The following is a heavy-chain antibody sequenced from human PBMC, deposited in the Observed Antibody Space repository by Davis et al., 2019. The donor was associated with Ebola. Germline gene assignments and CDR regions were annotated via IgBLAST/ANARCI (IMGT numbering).Heavy chain of an antibody. J-gene: IGHJ6*02. CDR2: ISSSSSYT. D-gene: IGHD3-10*01. V-gene: IGHV3-21*05. CDR1: GFTFSSYA. CDR3: ARVGAAWPSYYGMDV. Sequence: GESLKISCAASGFTFSSYAMSWVRQAPGKGLEWVSYISSSSSYTNYADSVKGRFTISRDNAKNSLYLQMNSLRAEDTAVYYCARVGAAWPSYYGMDVWGQGTTVTVSS.